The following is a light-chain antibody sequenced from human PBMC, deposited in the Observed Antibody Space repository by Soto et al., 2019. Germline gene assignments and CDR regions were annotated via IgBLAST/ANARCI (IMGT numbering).Light chain of an antibody. J-gene: IGKJ4*01. CDR1: QSVSGN. V-gene: IGKV3D-15*01. CDR2: GAS. CDR3: QQYNNWPGT. Sequence: IGLTQSAGTLSLSPGERATLSCRASQSVSGNSVAWYQQKPGQAPRLLIYGASNRATGIPYRFSGSGSGTEFTLTISSLQSEDFAVYYCQQYNNWPGTSGGGTKVDNK.